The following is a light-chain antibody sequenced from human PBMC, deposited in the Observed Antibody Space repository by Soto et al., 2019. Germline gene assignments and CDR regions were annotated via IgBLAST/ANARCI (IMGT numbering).Light chain of an antibody. Sequence: SYELTQPPSVSVAPGQTARITCGGNNVGSKNVHWYQQKPGQAPVLVVYADSARPSRIPERFSGSNSGSTATLTISSVEAGDEADYYCQVWDNGSDHYVFGTGTKLTVL. V-gene: IGLV3-21*02. CDR2: ADS. CDR3: QVWDNGSDHYV. J-gene: IGLJ1*01. CDR1: NVGSKN.